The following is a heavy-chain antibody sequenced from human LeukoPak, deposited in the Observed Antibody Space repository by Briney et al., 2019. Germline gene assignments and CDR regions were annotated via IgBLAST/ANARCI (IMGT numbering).Heavy chain of an antibody. J-gene: IGHJ4*02. CDR2: IFRSGST. CDR3: AAQSSSTSLKAFDY. Sequence: SETLSLTCAVSGGSVSSSNWWSWVRQPPGKGLEWIGEIFRSGSTRYNPSLKSRVTISVDKSKNQFPLKLSSVTAADTGVYYCAAQSSSTSLKAFDYWGQGTPVTVSS. D-gene: IGHD2-2*01. CDR1: GGSVSSSNW. V-gene: IGHV4-4*02.